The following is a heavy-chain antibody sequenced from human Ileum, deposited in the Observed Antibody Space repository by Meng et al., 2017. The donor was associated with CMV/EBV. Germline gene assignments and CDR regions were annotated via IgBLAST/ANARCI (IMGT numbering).Heavy chain of an antibody. CDR3: ARERLGYCSNGSCYSGYFDH. CDR2: ISVSGNT. CDR1: GFTVSSDY. J-gene: IGHJ4*02. D-gene: IGHD2-15*01. Sequence: GESLKISCAASGFTVSSDYMGWVRQAPGKGLEWVSLISVSGNTYYSDSVKGRFTISRDNSKNTLCLRMDSLRVEDTAVYYCARERLGYCSNGSCYSGYFDHWGQGTLVTVSS. V-gene: IGHV3-53*01.